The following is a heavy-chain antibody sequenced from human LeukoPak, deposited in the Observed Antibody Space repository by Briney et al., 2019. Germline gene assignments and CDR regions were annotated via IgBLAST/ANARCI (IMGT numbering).Heavy chain of an antibody. D-gene: IGHD1-26*01. CDR2: IHYDGSNK. J-gene: IGHJ4*02. CDR3: AKDQGRLGASMADS. CDR1: RLSLSSYG. V-gene: IGHV3-30*02. Sequence: GGSLRLSCAASRLSLSSYGMHWVRQAPGKGLELLTFIHYDGSNKYYANSVAGRFTISRDNSKNTLYLQMNSLRPEDTAVYYCAKDQGRLGASMADSWGPGTLVTVSS.